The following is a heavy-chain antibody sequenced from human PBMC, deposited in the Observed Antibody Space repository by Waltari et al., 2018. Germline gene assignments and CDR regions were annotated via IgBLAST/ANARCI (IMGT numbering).Heavy chain of an antibody. V-gene: IGHV4-39*01. CDR3: AREVPRNGYIGLIYYYMDV. Sequence: QLQLQESGPGLVKPSETLSLTCPVSGGSLSSSSYFWAWIRQPPGTGWEWIGSIYYSGSTYYNLSLKSRVTISVDRSTNQVSLKLTSVTAADTAVYFCAREVPRNGYIGLIYYYMDVWGKGTTVTVSS. D-gene: IGHD5-12*01. J-gene: IGHJ6*03. CDR2: IYYSGST. CDR1: GGSLSSSSYF.